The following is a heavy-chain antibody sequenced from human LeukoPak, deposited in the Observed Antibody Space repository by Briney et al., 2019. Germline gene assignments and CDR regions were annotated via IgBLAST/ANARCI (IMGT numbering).Heavy chain of an antibody. D-gene: IGHD3-10*01. CDR2: INPNSGGT. V-gene: IGHV1-2*02. J-gene: IGHJ5*02. CDR3: ARGDYYGSGSYYSFWFDP. CDR1: GYTFTGYY. Sequence: ASVKVSCKASGYTFTGYYMHWVRQAPGQGLEWMGWINPNSGGTNYAQKFQGRVTMTRDTSISTAYMELSSLRSEDTAVYYCARGDYYGSGSYYSFWFDPWGQGTLVTVSS.